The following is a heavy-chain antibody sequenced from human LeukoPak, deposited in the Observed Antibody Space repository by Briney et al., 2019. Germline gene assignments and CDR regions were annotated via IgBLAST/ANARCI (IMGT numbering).Heavy chain of an antibody. CDR1: GFTFSSYA. J-gene: IGHJ3*02. D-gene: IGHD1-1*01. Sequence: PGGSLRLSCAASGFTFSSYAMHWVRQAPGKGLEWVAVISYDGSNKYYADSVKGRFTISRDNSKNTLYLQMNSLRAEDTAVYYCARERSGTYRGAFDIWGQGTMVTVSS. CDR2: ISYDGSNK. CDR3: ARERSGTYRGAFDI. V-gene: IGHV3-30-3*01.